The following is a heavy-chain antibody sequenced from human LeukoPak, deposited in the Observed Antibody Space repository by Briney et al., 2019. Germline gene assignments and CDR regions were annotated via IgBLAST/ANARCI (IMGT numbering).Heavy chain of an antibody. CDR1: GGSISSYY. D-gene: IGHD3-3*01. V-gene: IGHV4-59*01. CDR2: IYTSGST. Sequence: PSETLSLTCTVSGGSISSYYWSWIRQPPGKGLEWIGYIYTSGSTNYNPSLKSRVTISVDTSKNQFSLKLSSVTAADTALYYCARDHDGAFDIWGQGTMVTVSS. CDR3: ARDHDGAFDI. J-gene: IGHJ3*02.